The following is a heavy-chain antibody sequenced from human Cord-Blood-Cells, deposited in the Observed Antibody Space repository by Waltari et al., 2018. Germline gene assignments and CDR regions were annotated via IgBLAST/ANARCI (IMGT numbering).Heavy chain of an antibody. CDR3: ARHDFWSGYSYYFDY. CDR1: GFTVRSNY. J-gene: IGHJ4*02. D-gene: IGHD3-3*01. V-gene: IGHV3-53*01. Sequence: EVQLVESGGGLIQPGGSLRLSCAASGFTVRSNYMSWVRQAPGKGLEWVSVIYSGGSTYYADSVKGRFTISRDNSKNTLYLQMNSLRAEDTAVYYCARHDFWSGYSYYFDYWGQGTLVTVSS. CDR2: IYSGGST.